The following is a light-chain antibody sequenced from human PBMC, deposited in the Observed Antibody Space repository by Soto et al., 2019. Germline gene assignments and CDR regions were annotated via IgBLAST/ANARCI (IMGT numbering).Light chain of an antibody. CDR3: QQTYSSPIT. J-gene: IGKJ5*01. CDR2: AAS. Sequence: DTQMNQSPSSLSASVGDSIAITCRASQSISSYLNLYQHKPGKAAKLLISAASILPSGFPSRFSGSGSGTDFTLTIRNLQPEDFAGYYCQQTYSSPITFCQWTRRDI. CDR1: QSISSY. V-gene: IGKV1-39*01.